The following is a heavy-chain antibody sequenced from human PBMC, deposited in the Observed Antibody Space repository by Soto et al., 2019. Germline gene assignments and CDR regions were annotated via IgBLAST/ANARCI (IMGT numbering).Heavy chain of an antibody. Sequence: ASVKVSCKASGYRIADYTIHWVRQAPGHGLEWMGWIAAGNGNTRFSQKFQGRLTITWDTPANIAYMELSSLRSEDTSLYYCARDFGIPSSHFDYPGPRTLVPVSS. CDR1: GYRIADYT. V-gene: IGHV1-3*01. D-gene: IGHD2-21*01. CDR2: IAAGNGNT. CDR3: ARDFGIPSSHFDY. J-gene: IGHJ4*02.